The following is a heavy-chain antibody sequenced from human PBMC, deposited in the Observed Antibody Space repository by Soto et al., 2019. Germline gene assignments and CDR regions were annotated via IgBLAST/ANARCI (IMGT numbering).Heavy chain of an antibody. CDR1: GYTFTSYA. V-gene: IGHV1-3*01. CDR2: INAGNGNT. D-gene: IGHD1-26*01. CDR3: ARDFVPGGGFSSYYYYGMDV. J-gene: IGHJ6*02. Sequence: ASVKVSCKASGYTFTSYAMHWVRQAPGQRLEWMGWINAGNGNTKYSQKFQGRVTLTRDTSASTAYMELSSLISEDTAVYYCARDFVPGGGFSSYYYYGMDVWGQGTTVTVSS.